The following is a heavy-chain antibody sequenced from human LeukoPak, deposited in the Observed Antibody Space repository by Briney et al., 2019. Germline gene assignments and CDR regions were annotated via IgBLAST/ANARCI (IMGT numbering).Heavy chain of an antibody. J-gene: IGHJ4*02. Sequence: SETLSLTCTVSGGSISSYYWSWIRQPPGKGLEWIGYIYYSGSTNYNPSLKSRVTISVDTSKDQFSLKLSSVTAADTAVYYCARNLPNSSGWYGGFDYWGQGTLVTVSS. CDR3: ARNLPNSSGWYGGFDY. V-gene: IGHV4-59*01. CDR1: GGSISSYY. D-gene: IGHD6-19*01. CDR2: IYYSGST.